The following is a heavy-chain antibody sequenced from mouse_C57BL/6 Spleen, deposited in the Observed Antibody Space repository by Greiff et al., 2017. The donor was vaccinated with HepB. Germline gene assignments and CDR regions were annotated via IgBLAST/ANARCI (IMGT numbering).Heavy chain of an antibody. V-gene: IGHV5-17*01. D-gene: IGHD1-1*01. J-gene: IGHJ1*03. CDR1: GFTFSDYG. CDR2: ISSGSSTI. CDR3: ARRTTVVYWYFDV. Sequence: VQLKESGGGLVKPGGSLKLSCAASGFTFSDYGMHWVRQAPEKGLEWVAYISSGSSTIYYADTVKGRFTISRDNAKNTLVLQMTSLRSEDTAMYYCARRTTVVYWYFDVWGTGTTVTVSS.